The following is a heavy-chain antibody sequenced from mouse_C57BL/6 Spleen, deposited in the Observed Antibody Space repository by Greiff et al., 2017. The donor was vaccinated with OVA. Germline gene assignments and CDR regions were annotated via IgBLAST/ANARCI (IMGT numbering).Heavy chain of an antibody. Sequence: VQLQQPGAELVKPGASVKLSCKASGYTFTSYWMHWVKQRPGQGLEWIGMIHPNSGSTNYNEKFKSKATLTVDKSSSTAYMQLSSLTSADAAVYYCARGCSNYDDYWGQGTALTVSS. D-gene: IGHD2-5*01. CDR2: IHPNSGST. CDR3: ARGCSNYDDY. CDR1: GYTFTSYW. V-gene: IGHV1-64*01. J-gene: IGHJ2*01.